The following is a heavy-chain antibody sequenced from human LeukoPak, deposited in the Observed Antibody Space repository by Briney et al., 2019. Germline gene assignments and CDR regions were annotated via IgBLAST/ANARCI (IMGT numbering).Heavy chain of an antibody. CDR2: INSDGSST. V-gene: IGHV3-74*01. D-gene: IGHD2-2*01. J-gene: IGHJ4*02. Sequence: GGSLRLSCAASGFTFSSYWTHWVRQGPGKGLVWVSRINSDGSSTNYADSVRGRFTISRDNAENTLYLQMNSLRVEDTAVYYCARRVVAAAPYYFDYWGQGTLVTVSS. CDR1: GFTFSSYW. CDR3: ARRVVAAAPYYFDY.